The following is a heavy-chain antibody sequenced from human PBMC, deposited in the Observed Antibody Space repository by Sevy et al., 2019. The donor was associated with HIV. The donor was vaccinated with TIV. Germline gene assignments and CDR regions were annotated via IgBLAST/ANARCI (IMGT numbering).Heavy chain of an antibody. CDR3: ASGYYYDSSGYLYYYYGMDV. D-gene: IGHD3-22*01. Sequence: ASVKVSCKASGYTFTGYYMHWVRQVPGQGLEWMGWINPNSGGTNYAQKFQGRVTMTRDTSISTAYMVLSRLRSDDTAVYYCASGYYYDSSGYLYYYYGMDVWGQGTTVTVSS. CDR1: GYTFTGYY. J-gene: IGHJ6*02. V-gene: IGHV1-2*02. CDR2: INPNSGGT.